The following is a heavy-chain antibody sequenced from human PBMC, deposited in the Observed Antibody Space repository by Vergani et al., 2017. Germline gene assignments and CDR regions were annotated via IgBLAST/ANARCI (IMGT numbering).Heavy chain of an antibody. V-gene: IGHV4-31*03. CDR2: IYYSGST. CDR3: ARESGYNAYYFDY. CDR1: GGSISSGGYY. Sequence: QVQLQESGPGLVKPSQTLSLTCTVSGGSISSGGYYWSWIRQHPWKGLEWIGYIYYSGSTYYNPSLKSRVTISVDTSKNQFSLKLSSVTAADTAVYYCARESGYNAYYFDYWGQGTLVTVSS. D-gene: IGHD5-24*01. J-gene: IGHJ4*02.